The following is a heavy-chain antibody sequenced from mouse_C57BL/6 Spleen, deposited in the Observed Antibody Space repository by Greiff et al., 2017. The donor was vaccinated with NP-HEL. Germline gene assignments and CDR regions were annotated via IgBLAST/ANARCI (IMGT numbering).Heavy chain of an antibody. Sequence: VMLVESGPGLVAPSQSLSITCTVSGFSLTSYGVDWVRQSPGKGLEWLGVIWGVGSTNYNSALKSRLSISKDNSKSQVFLTMNSLQTDDTAMYYCASDYVSTPFAYWGQGTLVTVSA. V-gene: IGHV2-6*01. CDR2: IWGVGST. CDR1: GFSLTSYG. D-gene: IGHD5-1*01. J-gene: IGHJ3*01. CDR3: ASDYVSTPFAY.